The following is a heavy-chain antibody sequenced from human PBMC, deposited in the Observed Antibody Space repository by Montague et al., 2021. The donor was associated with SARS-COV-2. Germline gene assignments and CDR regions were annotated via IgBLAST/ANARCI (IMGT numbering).Heavy chain of an antibody. CDR2: IYDSGST. D-gene: IGHD1-1*01. Sequence: SETRSLTCIVSGNSVRSYYWSWIRQPPGKGLEWIGYIYDSGSTNYNPSLKSRITISVDTSKNQFSLRLSSVTAADTAVYYCARVRLTGTTAPYFDYWGQGTLVTVSS. V-gene: IGHV4-59*02. CDR1: GNSVRSYY. CDR3: ARVRLTGTTAPYFDY. J-gene: IGHJ4*02.